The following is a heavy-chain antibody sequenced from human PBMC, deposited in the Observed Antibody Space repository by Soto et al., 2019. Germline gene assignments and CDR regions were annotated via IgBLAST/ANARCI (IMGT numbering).Heavy chain of an antibody. D-gene: IGHD3-9*01. J-gene: IGHJ6*01. CDR1: GFTFSSYA. Sequence: EVRLLESGGGLVQPGGPLRLSCAASGFTFSSYAMSWVRQAPGKGLEWVSTIIGSGGSANYADSVKGRFTISRDSSKNTLYRQRNSLRADDTAVYYCARHILITILGYYYGMDVWGQGTTVTVSS. V-gene: IGHV3-23*01. CDR2: IIGSGGSA. CDR3: ARHILITILGYYYGMDV.